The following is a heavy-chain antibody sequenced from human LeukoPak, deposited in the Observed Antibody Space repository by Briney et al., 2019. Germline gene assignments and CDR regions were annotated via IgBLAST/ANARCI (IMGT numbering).Heavy chain of an antibody. CDR1: GFTFSRHS. Sequence: PGGSLRLSCSASGFTFSRHSMNWVRQAPGKGLEWVSYISSGSTTIYYADSVRGRFTISRVNAKNSLYLQMNSLRDEDTAVYYCARDTGRAGYTYDYWGQGTLVTVSS. D-gene: IGHD5-24*01. J-gene: IGHJ4*02. V-gene: IGHV3-48*02. CDR3: ARDTGRAGYTYDY. CDR2: ISSGSTTI.